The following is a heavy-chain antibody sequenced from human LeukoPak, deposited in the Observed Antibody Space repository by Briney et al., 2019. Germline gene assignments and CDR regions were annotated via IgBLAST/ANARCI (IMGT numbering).Heavy chain of an antibody. CDR3: AREGIDSSSPLNY. J-gene: IGHJ4*02. V-gene: IGHV1-18*01. CDR1: GYTFTSYG. Sequence: ASVTVSCKASGYTFTSYGISWVRQAPGQGLEWMGWISAYSGNTIYAQNLQGRLTMTTDTSTSTAYVDLRSLRSDDTAVYYCAREGIDSSSPLNYWGQGTLVTVSS. CDR2: ISAYSGNT. D-gene: IGHD6-13*01.